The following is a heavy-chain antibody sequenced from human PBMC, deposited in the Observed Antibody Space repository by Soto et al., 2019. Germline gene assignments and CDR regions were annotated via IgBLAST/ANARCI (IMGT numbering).Heavy chain of an antibody. Sequence: GAPGKVSWKASGYTFTSYGISWVRQAPGQRLEWMGWISAYNGNTNYAQKLQGRVTMTTDTSTSTAYMELRSLRSDDTAVYYCAASSTYYDFWNYYYMDVWGKGTTVTVSS. CDR1: GYTFTSYG. V-gene: IGHV1-18*01. CDR3: AASSTYYDFWNYYYMDV. J-gene: IGHJ6*03. CDR2: ISAYNGNT. D-gene: IGHD3-3*01.